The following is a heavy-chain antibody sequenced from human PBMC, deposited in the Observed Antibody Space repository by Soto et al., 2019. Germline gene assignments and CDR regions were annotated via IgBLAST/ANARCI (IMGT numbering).Heavy chain of an antibody. CDR3: ASHRYCSGGSCYWFDP. CDR2: IIPILGIA. V-gene: IGHV1-69*02. J-gene: IGHJ5*02. Sequence: GASVKVSCKASGGTFSSYTISWVRQAPGQGLEWMGRIIPILGIANYAQKFQGRVTITADKSTSTAYMELSSLRSEDTAVYYCASHRYCSGGSCYWFDPWGQGTLVTVSS. D-gene: IGHD2-15*01. CDR1: GGTFSSYT.